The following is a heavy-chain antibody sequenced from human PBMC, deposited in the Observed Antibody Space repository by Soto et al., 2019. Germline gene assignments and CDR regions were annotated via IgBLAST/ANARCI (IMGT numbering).Heavy chain of an antibody. Sequence: GGSLRLSCVASGFTIENSVMHWVRQTPGKGLMWVSRITGAGDGTLYADSVQGRFTISRDNAKNTVYLHMTGLRVEETAVYYCARAQKWRQLSLNVFDLWGQGTTVTVSS. J-gene: IGHJ3*01. V-gene: IGHV3-74*01. CDR1: GFTIENSV. CDR2: ITGAGDGT. D-gene: IGHD5-18*01. CDR3: ARAQKWRQLSLNVFDL.